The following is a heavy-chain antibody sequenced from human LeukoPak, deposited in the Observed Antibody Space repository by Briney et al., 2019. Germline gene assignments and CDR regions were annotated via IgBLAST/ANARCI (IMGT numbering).Heavy chain of an antibody. J-gene: IGHJ1*01. Sequence: GGSLRLSCAASGFTFNNYAMTWVRQAPGKGLESVSAISGSGGTTLYADSVKGRFTISRDNSKSTLYLQMHSLRAEDTAVYYCAKDQGIQLWLKYFQHWGQGTLVTVSS. V-gene: IGHV3-23*01. CDR2: ISGSGGTT. CDR1: GFTFNNYA. CDR3: AKDQGIQLWLKYFQH. D-gene: IGHD5-18*01.